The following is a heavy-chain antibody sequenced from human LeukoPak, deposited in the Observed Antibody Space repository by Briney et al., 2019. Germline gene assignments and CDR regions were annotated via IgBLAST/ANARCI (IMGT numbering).Heavy chain of an antibody. CDR2: INHVGST. J-gene: IGHJ4*02. V-gene: IGHV4-34*01. CDR1: GGPFSGYY. D-gene: IGHD6-13*01. CDR3: ARLRMGSSRWLLPDDY. Sequence: PSETLSLTCAVYGGPFSGYYWTWIRQPPGKGLEWIGQINHVGSTNYNPSLKSRVAISVDTSKSQFSLKLSSVTAADTAVYYCARLRMGSSRWLLPDDYWGQGTLVAVSS.